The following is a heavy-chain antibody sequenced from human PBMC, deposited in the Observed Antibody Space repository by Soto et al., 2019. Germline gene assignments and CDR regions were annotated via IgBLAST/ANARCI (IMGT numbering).Heavy chain of an antibody. V-gene: IGHV4-39*01. D-gene: IGHD3-9*01. Sequence: QLQLQESGPGLVKPSETLSLTCTVSGGSISSSSYYWGWIRQPPGKGLEWIGSIYYSGSTYYNPSLKSRVTISVDTSKNQFSLKLSSVTAADTAVYYCARPRGLYDILTGYSQPGWFDPWGQGTLVTVSS. J-gene: IGHJ5*02. CDR1: GGSISSSSYY. CDR3: ARPRGLYDILTGYSQPGWFDP. CDR2: IYYSGST.